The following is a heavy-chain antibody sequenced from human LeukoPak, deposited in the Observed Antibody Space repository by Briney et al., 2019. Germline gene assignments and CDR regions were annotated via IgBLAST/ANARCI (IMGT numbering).Heavy chain of an antibody. CDR3: AASPGYYDSSGYSYYFDY. CDR2: IVVGSGNT. Sequence: ASVKVSCKASGFTFTSSAVQWVRQARGQRLEWIGWIVVGSGNTNYAQKFQERVTITRDMSTSTAYMELSSLRSEDTAVYYCAASPGYYDSSGYSYYFDYWGQGTLVTVSS. D-gene: IGHD3-22*01. J-gene: IGHJ4*02. V-gene: IGHV1-58*01. CDR1: GFTFTSSA.